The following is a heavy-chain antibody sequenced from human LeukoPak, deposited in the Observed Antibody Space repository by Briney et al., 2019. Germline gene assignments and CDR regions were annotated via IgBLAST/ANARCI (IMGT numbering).Heavy chain of an antibody. D-gene: IGHD2-2*01. Sequence: GGSLRLSCAASGFTFSSYWMSWVRQAPGKGLEWVANIKQDGSEKYYVDSVKGRFTISRDNAKNSLYLQMNSLRAEDTAVYYCARGIMEPYQLLGAFDIWGQGTMVTVSS. CDR3: ARGIMEPYQLLGAFDI. V-gene: IGHV3-7*01. CDR2: IKQDGSEK. J-gene: IGHJ3*02. CDR1: GFTFSSYW.